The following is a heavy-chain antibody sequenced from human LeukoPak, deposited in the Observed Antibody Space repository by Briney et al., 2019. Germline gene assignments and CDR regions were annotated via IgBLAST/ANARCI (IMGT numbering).Heavy chain of an antibody. D-gene: IGHD3-22*01. CDR2: ISTSSDFT. CDR1: GFTFSSYT. Sequence: GGYLRLYGAASGFTFSSYTMSWVGLAPGKGLEWVSSISTSSDFTYYADSLKGRFTISRDNAKNSLYLQMNSLRAEDTAVYYCARVDSSGYYIHLDYWGRGTLVTVSS. V-gene: IGHV3-21*01. CDR3: ARVDSSGYYIHLDY. J-gene: IGHJ4*02.